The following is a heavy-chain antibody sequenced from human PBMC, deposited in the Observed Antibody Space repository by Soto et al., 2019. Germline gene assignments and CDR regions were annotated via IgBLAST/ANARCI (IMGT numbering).Heavy chain of an antibody. CDR2: ISGYNGNT. J-gene: IGHJ4*02. V-gene: IGHV1-18*01. Sequence: QVQLVQSGAEVKKPGASVKVSCKASGYTFTNYGFSWVRQAPGQGLEWMGWISGYNGNTNYAERLQGRVTMTTDTSTSTAYMELKSLRYDVTAVYYYEREGQLGYWGQGTPVTVSS. D-gene: IGHD6-6*01. CDR3: EREGQLGY. CDR1: GYTFTNYG.